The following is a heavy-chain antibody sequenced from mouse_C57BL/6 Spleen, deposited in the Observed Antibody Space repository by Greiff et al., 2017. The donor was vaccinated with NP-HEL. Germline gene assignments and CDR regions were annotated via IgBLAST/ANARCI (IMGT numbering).Heavy chain of an antibody. CDR3: ARYGGTFDY. D-gene: IGHD1-1*01. CDR1: GYSITSGYY. Sequence: EVQLVESGPGLVKPSQSLSLTCSVTGYSITSGYYWNWIRQFPGNKLEWMGYISYDGSNNYNPSLKNRISITRDTSKNQFFLKLNSVTTEDTATYYCARYGGTFDYWGQGTTLTVSS. V-gene: IGHV3-6*01. J-gene: IGHJ2*01. CDR2: ISYDGSN.